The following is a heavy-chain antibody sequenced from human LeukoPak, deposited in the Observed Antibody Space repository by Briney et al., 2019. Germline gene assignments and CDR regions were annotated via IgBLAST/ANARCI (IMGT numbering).Heavy chain of an antibody. CDR1: GITFSSYW. V-gene: IGHV3-7*01. CDR2: INQDGSEK. CDR3: ARRDSYGYNFDY. Sequence: GGSLRLSCVASGITFSSYWMSWVRQAPGKGLEWVANINQDGSEKFYVDSVRGRFTISRDNARNSLYLQMNSLRAEDTAVYYCARRDSYGYNFDYWGQGTLVTVSS. D-gene: IGHD5-18*01. J-gene: IGHJ4*02.